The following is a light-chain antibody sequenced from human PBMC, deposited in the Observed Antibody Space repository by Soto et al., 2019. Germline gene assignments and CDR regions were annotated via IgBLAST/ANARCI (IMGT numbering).Light chain of an antibody. J-gene: IGLJ1*01. V-gene: IGLV1-47*01. CDR2: RNN. CDR3: AAWDDSLSGFYV. CDR1: SSNIGSNY. Sequence: QSVLTQPPSASGTPGQRVTISCSGSSSNIGSNYVYWYQQLPGTAPKLLIYRNNQRPSGVPDRFSGSKSGTSASLAISGLRSEDEADYYCAAWDDSLSGFYVFGTGTKAPVL.